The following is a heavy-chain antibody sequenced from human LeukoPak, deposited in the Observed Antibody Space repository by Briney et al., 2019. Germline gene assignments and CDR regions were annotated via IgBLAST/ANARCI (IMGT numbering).Heavy chain of an antibody. D-gene: IGHD3/OR15-3a*01. V-gene: IGHV3-30*18. J-gene: IGHJ4*02. Sequence: GRSVRLSCAASGFTISNYAMHWVRQAPGKGLEWVALISYDGSNKYYADSVKGRFTISRDNSKNTLYLQMNTLRAEDTAVFYCAKGSYDYRPDWTRYYFDYCGQRSVVTVSS. CDR3: AKGSYDYRPDWTRYYFDY. CDR1: GFTISNYA. CDR2: ISYDGSNK.